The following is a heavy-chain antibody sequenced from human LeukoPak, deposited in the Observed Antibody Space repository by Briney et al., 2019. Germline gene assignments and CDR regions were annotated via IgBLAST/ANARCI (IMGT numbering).Heavy chain of an antibody. Sequence: SETLSLTCTVSGGSISSYYWSWIRQPPGKGLEWVGYIYYSGSTNYNPSLKSRVTISVDTSKNQFSLKLSSVTAADTAVYYCARGKSGMIVVWGQGTLVTVSS. D-gene: IGHD3-22*01. CDR3: ARGKSGMIVV. CDR2: IYYSGST. J-gene: IGHJ4*02. CDR1: GGSISSYY. V-gene: IGHV4-59*01.